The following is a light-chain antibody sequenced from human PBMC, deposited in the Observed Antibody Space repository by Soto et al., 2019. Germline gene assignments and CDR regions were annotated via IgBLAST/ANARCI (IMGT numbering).Light chain of an antibody. Sequence: EIVLTQSPGTLSMSPGERATLSCRXSQSLSSSSLAWYQQKPGQAPRLLISGASSRAADIPDRFSGSGSGTDFTLTINRLEPEDSAVYYCQQRHMWPITFGQGTRLEIK. CDR1: QSLSSSS. CDR3: QQRHMWPIT. CDR2: GAS. J-gene: IGKJ5*01. V-gene: IGKV3D-20*02.